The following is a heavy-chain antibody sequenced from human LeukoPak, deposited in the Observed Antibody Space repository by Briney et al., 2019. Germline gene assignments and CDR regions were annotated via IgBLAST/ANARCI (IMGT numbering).Heavy chain of an antibody. CDR2: INYSGST. V-gene: IGHV4-59*01. D-gene: IGHD3-3*01. CDR1: GGSISSYY. CDR3: ARVEIFGVAIDY. Sequence: SETLSLTCTVSGGSISSYYWSWIRQPPGKGLEWIGDINYSGSTNYNPSLKSRVTISVDTSKNQFSLKLSSVTAADTAVYYCARVEIFGVAIDYWGQGTLVTVSS. J-gene: IGHJ4*02.